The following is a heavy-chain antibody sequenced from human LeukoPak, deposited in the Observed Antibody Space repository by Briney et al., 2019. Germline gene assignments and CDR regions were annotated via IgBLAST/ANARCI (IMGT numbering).Heavy chain of an antibody. CDR3: ARGIFDYGSRGGVWFDP. V-gene: IGHV1-3*03. CDR2: INAGNGNT. J-gene: IGHJ5*02. CDR1: GYTFTSYA. D-gene: IGHD3-10*01. Sequence: GASVKVSCKASGYTFTSYAMHWVRQAPGQRLEWMGWINAGNGNTKYSQEFQGRVTITRDTSASTAYMELSSLRSEDMAVYYCARGIFDYGSRGGVWFDPWGQGTLVTVSS.